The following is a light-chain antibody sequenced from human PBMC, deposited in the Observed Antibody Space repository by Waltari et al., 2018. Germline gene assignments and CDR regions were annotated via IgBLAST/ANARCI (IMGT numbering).Light chain of an antibody. CDR1: QSLLYSSSNKNY. V-gene: IGKV4-1*01. CDR2: WAS. Sequence: DIVMTQSPDSLAVSLCERATITCKSSQSLLYSSSNKNYLAWYQQKPGQPPKLLIYWASTREPGVPDRFSGSGSGTDFTLTISGLQAEDVSIFYCLQYFTTPWTFGQGTKVEIK. CDR3: LQYFTTPWT. J-gene: IGKJ1*01.